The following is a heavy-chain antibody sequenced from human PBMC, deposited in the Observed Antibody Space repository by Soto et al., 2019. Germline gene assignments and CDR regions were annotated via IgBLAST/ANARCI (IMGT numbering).Heavy chain of an antibody. D-gene: IGHD6-13*01. CDR1: GFTVSSYS. Sequence: GGTLRLSCVASGFTVSSYSMNWVRQPPGKGLEWVSYISSSSSTIYYAASVKGRFTISRENAKNSLYLQMNSRRAEDTAVYYCARHTERIAQIGWFDPWGQGTLVTVSS. CDR2: ISSSSSTI. V-gene: IGHV3-48*01. J-gene: IGHJ5*02. CDR3: ARHTERIAQIGWFDP.